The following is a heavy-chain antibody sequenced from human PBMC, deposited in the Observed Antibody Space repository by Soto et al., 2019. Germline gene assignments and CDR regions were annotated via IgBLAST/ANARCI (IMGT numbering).Heavy chain of an antibody. D-gene: IGHD6-13*01. V-gene: IGHV1-46*01. CDR1: GYTFTSYY. CDR3: ARAGGRYSSRYYFDY. Sequence: XSVKVSCKASGYTFTSYYMHWVRQAPGQGLEWMGIINPSGGSTSYAQKFQGRVTMTRDTSTSTVYMELSSLRSEDTAVYYCARAGGRYSSRYYFDYWGQGTLVTVSS. CDR2: INPSGGST. J-gene: IGHJ4*02.